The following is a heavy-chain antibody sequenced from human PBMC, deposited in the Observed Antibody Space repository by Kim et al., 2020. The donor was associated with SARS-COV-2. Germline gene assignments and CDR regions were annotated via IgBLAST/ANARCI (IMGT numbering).Heavy chain of an antibody. Sequence: PTLKRRVTTSVDTSKNQFSLKLSSVTAAETAVYYCARDSTLGYYYYMDVWGKGTTVTVSS. D-gene: IGHD7-27*01. CDR3: ARDSTLGYYYYMDV. V-gene: IGHV4-34*01. J-gene: IGHJ6*03.